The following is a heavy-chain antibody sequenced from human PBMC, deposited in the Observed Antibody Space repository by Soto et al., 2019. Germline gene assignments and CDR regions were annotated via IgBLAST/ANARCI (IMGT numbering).Heavy chain of an antibody. Sequence: QVQLVQSGAEVKKPGSSVKVSCKASGGTFSSYTISWVRQATGQGREWMGRIIPILGIANYAQKFQGRVTITADKSTSTAYMELSSLRSEDTAVYYCARAPDSSLDYYYGMDVWGQGTTVTVS. D-gene: IGHD3-22*01. CDR2: IIPILGIA. J-gene: IGHJ6*02. CDR3: ARAPDSSLDYYYGMDV. V-gene: IGHV1-69*02. CDR1: GGTFSSYT.